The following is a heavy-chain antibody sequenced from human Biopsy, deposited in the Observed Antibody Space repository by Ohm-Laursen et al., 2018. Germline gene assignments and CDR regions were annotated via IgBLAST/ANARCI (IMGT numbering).Heavy chain of an antibody. CDR1: GYSFTTYD. Sequence: SVTDSCKASGYSFTTYDVNWVRQARGQGLEWMGWMIPNSGKTGYAQRFQGRVTSTMNTFIGTAYMELSGLRSEDTAVYYWARGAPRRVSIFEASIYGFDAWGQGTLVTVSS. CDR3: ARGAPRRVSIFEASIYGFDA. J-gene: IGHJ5*02. D-gene: IGHD6-6*01. CDR2: MIPNSGKT. V-gene: IGHV1-8*01.